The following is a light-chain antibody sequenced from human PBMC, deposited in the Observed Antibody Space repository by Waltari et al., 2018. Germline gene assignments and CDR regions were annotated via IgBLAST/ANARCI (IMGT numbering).Light chain of an antibody. CDR3: QQYGSSLMYT. V-gene: IGKV3-20*01. CDR2: GAS. J-gene: IGKJ2*01. CDR1: QSVSSSY. Sequence: EIVLTQSPGTLSLSPGERATLPCRASQSVSSSYLAWYQQKPGQAPRPLIYGASSRATGIPDRFSGSGSGTDFTLTISRLEPEDFAVYYCQQYGSSLMYTFGQGTKLEIK.